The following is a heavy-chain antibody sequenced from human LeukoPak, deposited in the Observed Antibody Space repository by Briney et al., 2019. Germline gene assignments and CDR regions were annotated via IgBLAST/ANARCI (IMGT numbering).Heavy chain of an antibody. D-gene: IGHD3-10*01. CDR2: IYYSGST. CDR1: GGSISSSSYY. Sequence: SETLSLTCTVSGGSISSSSYYWGWIRQPPGKGLEWIGSIYYSGSTYYNPSLKSRVTISVDTSKNQFSLKLSSVTAADTAVYYCATYYYGSGSYLFDYWGQGTLVTVSS. CDR3: ATYYYGSGSYLFDY. J-gene: IGHJ4*02. V-gene: IGHV4-39*07.